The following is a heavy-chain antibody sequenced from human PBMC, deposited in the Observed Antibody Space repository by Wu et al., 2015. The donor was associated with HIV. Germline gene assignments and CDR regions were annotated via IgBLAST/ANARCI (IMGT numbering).Heavy chain of an antibody. CDR2: IDPSDGTT. D-gene: IGHD3-10*01. J-gene: IGHJ6*02. Sequence: QVQLVQSGAEVKKPGASVKVSCKASGYTFTGYYMHWVRQAPGQGLEWMGRIDPSDGTTTYAQKSQGRVTLTRDKSTSTVYIDLSSLTSEDTAVYYCARDAGSGSYEDVWGQGTTVTVSS. CDR1: GYTFTGYY. V-gene: IGHV1-46*01. CDR3: ARDAGSGSYEDV.